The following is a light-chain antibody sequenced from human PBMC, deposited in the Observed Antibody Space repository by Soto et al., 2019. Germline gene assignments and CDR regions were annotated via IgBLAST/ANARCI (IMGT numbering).Light chain of an antibody. Sequence: LTQPASVIGSPGQSITISCTGTSSDVGGYNFVSWYQQHPGKAPKLMIYEVSNRPSGVSNRFSGSKSGNTASLTISGLQPEDEADYYCSSYTTSSTVVFGTGTKVTVL. CDR2: EVS. CDR1: SSDVGGYNF. CDR3: SSYTTSSTVV. V-gene: IGLV2-14*03. J-gene: IGLJ1*01.